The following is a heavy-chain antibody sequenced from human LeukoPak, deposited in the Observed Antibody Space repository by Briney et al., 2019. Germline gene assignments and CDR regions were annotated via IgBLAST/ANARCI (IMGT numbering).Heavy chain of an antibody. J-gene: IGHJ6*03. CDR3: ARVKSSYYYDSSGYYFSYYYYMDV. CDR2: ISAYNGNT. D-gene: IGHD3-22*01. CDR1: GGTFSSYG. V-gene: IGHV1-18*01. Sequence: ASVKVSCKASGGTFSSYGISWVRQAPGQGLEWMGWISAYNGNTNYAQKLQGRVTMTTDTSTSTAYMELRSLRSDDTAVYYCARVKSSYYYDSSGYYFSYYYYMDVWGKGTTVTVSS.